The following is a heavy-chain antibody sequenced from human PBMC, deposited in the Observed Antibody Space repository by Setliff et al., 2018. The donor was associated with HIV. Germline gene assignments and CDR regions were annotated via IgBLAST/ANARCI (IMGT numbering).Heavy chain of an antibody. CDR1: GGTFSSYA. D-gene: IGHD2-15*01. J-gene: IGHJ6*02. Sequence: SVKVSCKASGGTFSSYAISWVRQAPGQGLDWMGGIIPVFGTTNYAQKFQGRVTITADESTSTAYMELSSLRSEDTAVYYCARGVYCSGGSCSWRDLRTYGMDVWGQGTTVTVSS. V-gene: IGHV1-69*13. CDR3: ARGVYCSGGSCSWRDLRTYGMDV. CDR2: IIPVFGTT.